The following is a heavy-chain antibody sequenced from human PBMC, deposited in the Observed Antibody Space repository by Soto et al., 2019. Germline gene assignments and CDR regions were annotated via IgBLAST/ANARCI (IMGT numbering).Heavy chain of an antibody. J-gene: IGHJ5*02. CDR1: GFIFSNYA. D-gene: IGHD6-13*01. V-gene: IGHV3-23*01. CDR2: ISGGGGSK. Sequence: GRSLRLSCAASGFIFSNYAMSWVRQAPGTGLQWVPGISGGGGSKYYGASVKGRFTISRDNSKNMLYLQMDSLRAEDTAIYYCAKEPLAAADYNWFDPWGQGTLVTVSS. CDR3: AKEPLAAADYNWFDP.